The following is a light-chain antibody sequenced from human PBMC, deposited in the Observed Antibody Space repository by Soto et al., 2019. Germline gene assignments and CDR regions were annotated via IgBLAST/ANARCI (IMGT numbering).Light chain of an antibody. CDR2: EVT. CDR3: SSYTSSSTLG. V-gene: IGLV2-14*01. J-gene: IGLJ2*01. Sequence: QSALTQPASVSGSPGQSITISCTGTSSDVGDYNYVSWYQQHPGKAPKLMIYEVTNRPSGVSNRFSGSKSGNTASLTISGLQAEDEADYYCSSYTSSSTLGFGGGTKLTAL. CDR1: SSDVGDYNY.